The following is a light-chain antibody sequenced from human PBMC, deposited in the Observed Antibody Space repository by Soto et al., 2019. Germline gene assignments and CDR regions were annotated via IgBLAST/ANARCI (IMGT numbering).Light chain of an antibody. Sequence: EIVMTQSPATLSVSPGERATLSCRASQSVSSSYLAWYQQKPGQAPRLLIYGASSRATGIPDRFSGSGSGTEFTLTISSLQSEDCAVYYCQQYDDWPPMYTVGQGTKVDIK. V-gene: IGKV3D-15*01. CDR2: GAS. CDR3: QQYDDWPPMYT. J-gene: IGKJ2*01. CDR1: QSVSSSY.